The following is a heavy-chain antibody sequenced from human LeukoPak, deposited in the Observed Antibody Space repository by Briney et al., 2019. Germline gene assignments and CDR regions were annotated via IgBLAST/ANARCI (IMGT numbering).Heavy chain of an antibody. V-gene: IGHV3-33*03. J-gene: IGHJ4*02. CDR3: AKDKATVTAKGPFDY. CDR2: IWSDATNQ. D-gene: IGHD4-23*01. CDR1: GFTFSHFG. Sequence: GTSLRLSCEASGFTFSHFGMHWVRQAPGKGLEWVAVIWSDATNQYYADSVKGRFTISRDNSKNTLYLQFNSLRAEDTAVYYCAKDKATVTAKGPFDYWGQGTLVIISS.